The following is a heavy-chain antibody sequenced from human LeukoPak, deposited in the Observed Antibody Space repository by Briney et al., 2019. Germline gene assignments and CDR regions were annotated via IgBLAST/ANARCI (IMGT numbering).Heavy chain of an antibody. V-gene: IGHV3-21*01. Sequence: AGGSLRLSCAASGFTFSSYSMNWVRQAPGKGLEWVSSISSSSSYIYYAGSVKGRFTISRDNAKNSLYLQMNSLRAEDTAVYYCARPLSEGFDPWGQGTLVTVSS. D-gene: IGHD3-16*02. J-gene: IGHJ5*02. CDR3: ARPLSEGFDP. CDR2: ISSSSSYI. CDR1: GFTFSSYS.